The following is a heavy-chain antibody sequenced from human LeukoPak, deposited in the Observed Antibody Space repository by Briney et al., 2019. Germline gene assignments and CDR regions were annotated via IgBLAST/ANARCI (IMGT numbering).Heavy chain of an antibody. CDR1: GGSITSGDYY. J-gene: IGHJ4*01. CDR3: ASRPESEAYFDY. CDR2: IYYSGNT. Sequence: SQTLSLTCTVSGGSITSGDYYWSWIRQPPGRGLEFIGYIYYSGNTYYNPSLKSRVTISVDTSKNQFSLKLSSVTAADTAVYYCASRPESEAYFDYWGHGTLVTVSS. V-gene: IGHV4-30-4*01.